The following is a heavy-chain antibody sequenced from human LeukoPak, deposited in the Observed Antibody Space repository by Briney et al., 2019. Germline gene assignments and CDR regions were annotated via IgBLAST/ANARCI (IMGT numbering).Heavy chain of an antibody. V-gene: IGHV1-69*13. Sequence: GASVKVSCKASGGTFSSYAISWVRQAPGQGLEWMGGIIPIFGTANYAQKFQGRVTITADESTSTAYMELSSLRSEDTAVYYCARGRVGATLCYFDYWGQGTLVTVSS. CDR2: IIPIFGTA. J-gene: IGHJ4*02. CDR1: GGTFSSYA. CDR3: ARGRVGATLCYFDY. D-gene: IGHD1-26*01.